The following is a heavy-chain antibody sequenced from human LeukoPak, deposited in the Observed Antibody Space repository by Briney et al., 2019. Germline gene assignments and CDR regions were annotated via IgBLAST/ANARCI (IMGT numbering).Heavy chain of an antibody. J-gene: IGHJ4*02. V-gene: IGHV3-15*01. Sequence: GRSLRLSCAASGFSFGTYWMTWVRQAPGKGLEWVGRIQSKADGGTTDYAAPVKGRFIISRDDSKNTLYLQMNSLKTEDTAVYYCARYYGDSGSQYYFDYWGQGTLVTVSS. CDR2: IQSKADGGTT. CDR3: ARYYGDSGSQYYFDY. D-gene: IGHD2-21*01. CDR1: GFSFGTYW.